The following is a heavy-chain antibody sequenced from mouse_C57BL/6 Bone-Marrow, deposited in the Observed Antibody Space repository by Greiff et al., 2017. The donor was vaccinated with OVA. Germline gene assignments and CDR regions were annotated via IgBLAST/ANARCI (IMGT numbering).Heavy chain of an antibody. CDR2: IDPENGDT. D-gene: IGHD1-1*01. CDR3: TTFTTVVAKALDY. CDR1: GFNIKDDY. Sequence: EVMLVESGAELVRPGASVKLSCTASGFNIKDDYMHWVKQRPEQGLEWIGWIDPENGDTEYASKFQGKATITADTSSNTAYLQLSSLTSEDTAVYYCTTFTTVVAKALDYWGQGTSVTVSS. J-gene: IGHJ4*01. V-gene: IGHV14-4*01.